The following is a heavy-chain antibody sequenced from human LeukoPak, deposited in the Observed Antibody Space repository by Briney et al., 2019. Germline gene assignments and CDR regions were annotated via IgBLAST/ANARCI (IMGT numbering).Heavy chain of an antibody. Sequence: GSLRLSCAASGFTFSSYAMSWIRQPPGKGLEWIGEINHSGSTNYNPSLKSRVTISVDTSKNQFSLKLSSVTAADTAVYYCARGYKPRGSYYYYYMDVWGKGTTVTVSS. CDR1: GFTFSSYA. V-gene: IGHV4-34*01. J-gene: IGHJ6*03. CDR2: INHSGST. CDR3: ARGYKPRGSYYYYYMDV. D-gene: IGHD5-12*01.